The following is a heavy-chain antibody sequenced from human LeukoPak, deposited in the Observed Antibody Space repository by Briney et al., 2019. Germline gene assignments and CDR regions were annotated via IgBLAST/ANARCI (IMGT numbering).Heavy chain of an antibody. V-gene: IGHV4-59*01. CDR1: GGSISSYY. CDR3: ARGYSSGWYSPDAFDI. Sequence: PSKTLSLTCTVSGGSISSYYWSWIRQPPGKGLEWIGYIYYSGSTNYNPSLKSRVTISVDTSKNQFSLKLSSVTAADTAVYYCARGYSSGWYSPDAFDIWGQGTMVTVSS. CDR2: IYYSGST. J-gene: IGHJ3*02. D-gene: IGHD6-19*01.